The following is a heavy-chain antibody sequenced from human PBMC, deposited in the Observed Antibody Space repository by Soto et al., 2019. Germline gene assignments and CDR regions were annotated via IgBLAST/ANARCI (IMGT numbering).Heavy chain of an antibody. CDR3: ARVGGSARDYYYYYGMDV. V-gene: IGHV1-3*01. Sequence: ASVKVSCKASGYTFTSYAMHWVRQAPGQRLEWMGGINAGNGNTKYSQKFQGRVTITRDTSASTAYMELSSLRSEDTAVYYCARVGGSARDYYYYYGMDVWGQGTTVTVSS. D-gene: IGHD6-6*01. J-gene: IGHJ6*02. CDR2: INAGNGNT. CDR1: GYTFTSYA.